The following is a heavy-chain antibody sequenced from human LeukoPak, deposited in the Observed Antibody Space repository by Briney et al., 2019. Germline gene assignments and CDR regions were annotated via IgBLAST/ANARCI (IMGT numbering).Heavy chain of an antibody. CDR2: INSEGRST. D-gene: IGHD3-10*01. CDR3: ARIPGGSGSQYDY. Sequence: TGGCRRLSCAASGFTVRSYWIDWVRQAPGKWLVWVSRINSEGRSTFYADSVKGRFTTSRDNTENTVYLQMNSLRAADTAVYYCARIPGGSGSQYDYWGQGTWSSSPQ. V-gene: IGHV3-74*01. CDR1: GFTVRSYW. J-gene: IGHJ4*02.